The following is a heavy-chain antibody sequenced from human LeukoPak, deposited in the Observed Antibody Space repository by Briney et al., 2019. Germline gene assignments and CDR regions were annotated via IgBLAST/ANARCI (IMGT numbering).Heavy chain of an antibody. CDR2: INPNSGDT. CDR1: GYTFSGNY. J-gene: IGHJ5*02. D-gene: IGHD6-19*01. Sequence: GASVKVSCKASGYTFSGNYMQWVRQAPGQGLEWMGWINPNSGDTNYAQKFRGRVTMTRDTYINTAYMELSSLRSDDTAVYYCVRGSYSSGWPTDWFAPWGQGTLVTVSS. V-gene: IGHV1-2*02. CDR3: VRGSYSSGWPTDWFAP.